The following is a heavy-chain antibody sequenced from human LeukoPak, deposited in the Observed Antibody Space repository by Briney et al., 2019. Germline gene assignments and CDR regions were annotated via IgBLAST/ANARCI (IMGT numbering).Heavy chain of an antibody. Sequence: GGSLRLSCAACGFTFSNYAMSWVRQAPGKGLEWVSVISTSGGSTYYADSVKGRFTISRDNSKNTLYLQMNSLRAEDTAVYYCAKGTGSGWYGNNWFDPWGQGTLVTVSS. CDR2: ISTSGGST. CDR3: AKGTGSGWYGNNWFDP. CDR1: GFTFSNYA. D-gene: IGHD6-19*01. J-gene: IGHJ5*02. V-gene: IGHV3-23*01.